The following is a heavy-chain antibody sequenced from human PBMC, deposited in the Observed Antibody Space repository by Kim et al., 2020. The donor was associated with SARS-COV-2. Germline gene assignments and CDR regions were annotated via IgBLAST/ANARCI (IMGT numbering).Heavy chain of an antibody. CDR1: GGSFSGYY. D-gene: IGHD2-2*01. CDR2: INHSGST. Sequence: SETLSLTCAVYGGSFSGYYWSWIRQPPGKGLEWIGEINHSGSTNYNPSLKSRVTISVDTSKNQFSLKLSSVTAADTAVYYCARGRSYIVVVPAAKGGPWYFELWGRGTLVTVSS. J-gene: IGHJ2*01. V-gene: IGHV4-34*01. CDR3: ARGRSYIVVVPAAKGGPWYFEL.